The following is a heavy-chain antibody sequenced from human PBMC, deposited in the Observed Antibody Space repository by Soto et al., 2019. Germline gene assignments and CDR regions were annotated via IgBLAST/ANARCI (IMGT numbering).Heavy chain of an antibody. CDR2: MNPNSGNT. CDR3: ARFIVVVPAAIDAFDI. CDR1: GYTFTSYD. D-gene: IGHD2-2*01. Sequence: KAGASVKVSCKASGYTFTSYDINWVRQATGQGLEWMGWMNPNSGNTGYAQKFQGRVTMTRNTSISTAYMELSSLRSEDTAVYYCARFIVVVPAAIDAFDIWGQGTMVTVSS. J-gene: IGHJ3*02. V-gene: IGHV1-8*01.